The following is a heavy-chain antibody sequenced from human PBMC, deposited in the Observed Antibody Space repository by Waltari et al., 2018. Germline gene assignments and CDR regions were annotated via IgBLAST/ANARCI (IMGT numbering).Heavy chain of an antibody. CDR3: ARTPLGYCSGGSCYPFDY. J-gene: IGHJ4*02. Sequence: QVQLVQSGAEVKKPGASVKVSSKPSGSTFTVYYIPGGRQAPGQGLEWMGRINPNRGGTNYAQKFQGRVTMTRDTSISTAYMELSRLRSDDTAMYYCARTPLGYCSGGSCYPFDYWGQGTLVTVSS. D-gene: IGHD2-15*01. V-gene: IGHV1-2*06. CDR1: GSTFTVYY. CDR2: INPNRGGT.